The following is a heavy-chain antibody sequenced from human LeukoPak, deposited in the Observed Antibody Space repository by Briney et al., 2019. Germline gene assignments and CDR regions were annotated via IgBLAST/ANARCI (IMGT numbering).Heavy chain of an antibody. D-gene: IGHD3-16*01. CDR2: IYYSGST. V-gene: IGHV4-31*03. CDR1: GGSISSGGYY. CDR3: ARDWGTTDAFDI. Sequence: SETLSLTCTVSGGSISSGGYYWSWIRQHPGKGLEWIGYIYYSGSTYYNPSLKSRVTISVDTSKNQFSLKLSSVTAADTAVYYCARDWGTTDAFDIWGQGTMVTVSS. J-gene: IGHJ3*02.